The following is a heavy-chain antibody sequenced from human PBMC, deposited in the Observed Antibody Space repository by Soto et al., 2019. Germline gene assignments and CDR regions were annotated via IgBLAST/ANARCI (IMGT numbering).Heavy chain of an antibody. Sequence: SETLSLTCTVSGGSISSYYWSWIRQPPGKGLEWIGYIYYSGSTNYNPSLKSRVTISVDTSKNQFSLKLSSVTAADTAVYYCARHSSPGYSSSWYYFDDSGQGTLVTVSS. V-gene: IGHV4-59*08. CDR3: ARHSSPGYSSSWYYFDD. D-gene: IGHD6-13*01. CDR2: IYYSGST. J-gene: IGHJ4*02. CDR1: GGSISSYY.